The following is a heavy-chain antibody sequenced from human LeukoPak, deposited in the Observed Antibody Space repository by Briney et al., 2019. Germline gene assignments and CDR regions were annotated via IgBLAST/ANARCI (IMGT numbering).Heavy chain of an antibody. J-gene: IGHJ6*02. CDR3: ARVDAAAASSVYYYGMDV. CDR1: GGTFSSYA. CDR2: IIPIFGIA. D-gene: IGHD6-13*01. V-gene: IGHV1-69*04. Sequence: GASVKVSCTASGGTFSSYAISWVRQAPGQGLEWMGRIIPIFGIANYAQKFQGRVTITADKSTSTAYMELSSLRSEDTAVYYCARVDAAAASSVYYYGMDVWGQGTMVTVSS.